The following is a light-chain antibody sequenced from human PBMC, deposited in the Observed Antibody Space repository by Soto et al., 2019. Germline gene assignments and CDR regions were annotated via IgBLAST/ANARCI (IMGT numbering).Light chain of an antibody. V-gene: IGKV3-11*01. CDR2: DAS. Sequence: EIVLTQSPATLSLSPGERATLSCRASQSVSSYLDWYQQKPGQAPRLLIYDASNRATGVPARFSGSGSGTDFTLTSSSLEPEEVAVYYCQQRSNWPLTFGGGTKVEIK. J-gene: IGKJ4*01. CDR1: QSVSSY. CDR3: QQRSNWPLT.